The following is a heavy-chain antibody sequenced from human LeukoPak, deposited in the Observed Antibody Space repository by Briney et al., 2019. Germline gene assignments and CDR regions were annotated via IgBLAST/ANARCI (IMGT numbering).Heavy chain of an antibody. J-gene: IGHJ4*02. D-gene: IGHD3-10*01. CDR1: GGSISSYY. CDR2: IYYSGST. CDR3: ARSRRFGEFPFDY. Sequence: SEILSLTCTVSGGSISSYYWSWIRQPPGKGLEWIGYIYYSGSTNYNPSLKSRVTISVDTSKNQFSLKLSSVTAADTAVYYCARSRRFGEFPFDYWGQGTLVTVSS. V-gene: IGHV4-59*01.